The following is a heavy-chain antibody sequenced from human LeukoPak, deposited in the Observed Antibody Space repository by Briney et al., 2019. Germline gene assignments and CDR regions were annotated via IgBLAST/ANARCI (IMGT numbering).Heavy chain of an antibody. CDR2: IYYTGNT. J-gene: IGHJ4*02. V-gene: IGHV4-59*01. CDR1: GGSISNSF. Sequence: SETLSLTCTVSGGSISNSFWSWIRQPPGKGLEWIAYIYYTGNTKYNPSLKSRVTISVDTSKNQFPLRLSSVTAADTAVYYCARDSGSSPTFDYWGQGTLVTVSS. CDR3: ARDSGSSPTFDY. D-gene: IGHD1-26*01.